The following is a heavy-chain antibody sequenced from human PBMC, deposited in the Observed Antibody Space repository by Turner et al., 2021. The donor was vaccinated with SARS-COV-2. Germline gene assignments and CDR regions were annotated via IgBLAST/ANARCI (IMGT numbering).Heavy chain of an antibody. CDR1: GFTFSNSA. CDR3: ANVGSYFFDY. V-gene: IGHV3-23*01. CDR2: ISSSGGTT. D-gene: IGHD3-10*01. Sequence: EVHLLESGGGLVPPGGSLRLSCAASGFTFSNSAMSWVRQAPGKGLEWFSTISSSGGTTYYAASVKGRFTISRDNSKNTLYLQMNSLRAGDTALYYCANVGSYFFDYWGQGTLVTVSS. J-gene: IGHJ4*02.